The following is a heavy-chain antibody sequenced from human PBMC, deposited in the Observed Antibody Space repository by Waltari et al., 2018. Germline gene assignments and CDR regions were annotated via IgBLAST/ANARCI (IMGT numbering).Heavy chain of an antibody. CDR2: ITSISDVK. J-gene: IGHJ2*01. Sequence: VESGGGLAQPGGSLRLSCVASVFSSVSYGLTWARHPPGGGLEWISDITSISDVKYYADSVKGRFTMSRDNSKNTLYLQLNSLSADDTAVYYCARHDGPAVPDWYFYLWGRGTLVTVSS. V-gene: IGHV3-48*01. D-gene: IGHD4-17*01. CDR1: VFSSVSYG. CDR3: ARHDGPAVPDWYFYL.